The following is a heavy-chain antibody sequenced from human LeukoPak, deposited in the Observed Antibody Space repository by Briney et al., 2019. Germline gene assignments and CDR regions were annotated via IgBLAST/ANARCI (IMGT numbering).Heavy chain of an antibody. CDR3: AKDIEDSSGYYSYAFDI. J-gene: IGHJ3*02. D-gene: IGHD3-22*01. V-gene: IGHV3-23*01. Sequence: GGSLTLSCAASGFTFCSNAMSWVGPAPGKGLVWGLAISGSGGSTYYAASVKGRFTMSRANTKNTLYLQMNSLRAQDTAVYYGAKDIEDSSGYYSYAFDIWGQGTMVTVSS. CDR1: GFTFCSNA. CDR2: ISGSGGST.